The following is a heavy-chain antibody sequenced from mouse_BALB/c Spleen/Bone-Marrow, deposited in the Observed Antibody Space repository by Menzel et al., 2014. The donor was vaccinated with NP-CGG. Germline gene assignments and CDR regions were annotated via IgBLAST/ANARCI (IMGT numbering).Heavy chain of an antibody. V-gene: IGHV1-54*03. J-gene: IGHJ2*01. CDR3: ARGGHGSY. CDR1: GYAFTNYL. Sequence: QVQLQQPGAELVRPGPSVKVSCKASGYAFTNYLIEWVKQRPGQGLEWIGVINPGSGGTNYNEKFKGKATLTADNSSNTAYMHLSSLTSDDSAVYFCARGGHGSYWGQGTTLTVSS. D-gene: IGHD2-2*01. CDR2: INPGSGGT.